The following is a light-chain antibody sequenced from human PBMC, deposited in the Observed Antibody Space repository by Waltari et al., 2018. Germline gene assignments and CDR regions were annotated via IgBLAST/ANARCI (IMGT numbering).Light chain of an antibody. CDR2: EVP. CDR1: RSDVGSYSY. J-gene: IGLJ1*01. Sequence: QSAPTQPASVSVSPGPSITISCTGTRSDVGSYSYVSWYRQYPGKAPELLISEVPHRPSGVSDRFSGSRSGSTASLTISGLQTEDEADYFCSSYTTTTTLVFGTGTKVIVL. V-gene: IGLV2-14*01. CDR3: SSYTTTTTLV.